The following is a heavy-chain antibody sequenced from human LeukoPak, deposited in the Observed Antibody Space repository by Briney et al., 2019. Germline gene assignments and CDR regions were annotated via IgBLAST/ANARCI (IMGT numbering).Heavy chain of an antibody. CDR2: IKSKTDGGTT. J-gene: IGHJ3*02. CDR3: TTGAEGQWQQLVVWAIPDAFDI. Sequence: GGSLRLSCAASGFTFSNAWMSWVRQAPGKGLEWVGRIKSKTDGGTTDYAAPVKGRFTISRDDSKNTLYLQMNSLKTEDTAVYYCTTGAEGQWQQLVVWAIPDAFDIWGQGTMVTVSS. D-gene: IGHD6-13*01. V-gene: IGHV3-15*01. CDR1: GFTFSNAW.